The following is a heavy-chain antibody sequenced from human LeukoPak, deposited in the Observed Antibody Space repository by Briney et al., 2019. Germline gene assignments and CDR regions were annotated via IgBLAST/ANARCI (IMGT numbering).Heavy chain of an antibody. V-gene: IGHV3-48*01. CDR1: GFNFSTHD. CDR3: ARERITLVRGVYHEDIDY. D-gene: IGHD3-10*01. J-gene: IGHJ4*02. CDR2: ISSSSNTI. Sequence: GRSLILSCAASGFNFSTHDMNWGRQATGKGLVWISYISSSSNTIYYADSVKGRFTISRDNAKNSLYLQMNSLRAEDTAMYYCARERITLVRGVYHEDIDYWGQGTLVTVSS.